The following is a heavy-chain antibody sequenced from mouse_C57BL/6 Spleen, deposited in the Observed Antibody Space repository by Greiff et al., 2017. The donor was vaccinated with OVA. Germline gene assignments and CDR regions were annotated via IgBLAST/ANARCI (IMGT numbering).Heavy chain of an antibody. CDR3: ARDLYSPAWFAY. V-gene: IGHV1-64*01. Sequence: QVQLQQPGAELVKPGASVKLSCKASGYTFTSYWMHWVKQRPGQGLEWIGMIHPNSGSTNYNEKFKSKATLTVDKSSSTAYMQLSSLTSEDSAVYYCARDLYSPAWFAYWGQGTLVTVSA. CDR2: IHPNSGST. J-gene: IGHJ3*01. D-gene: IGHD2-12*01. CDR1: GYTFTSYW.